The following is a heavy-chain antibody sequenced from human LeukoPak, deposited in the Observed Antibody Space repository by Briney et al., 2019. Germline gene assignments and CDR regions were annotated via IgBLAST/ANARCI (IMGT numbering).Heavy chain of an antibody. V-gene: IGHV4-59*08. Sequence: SETLSLTCTVSGGSISGFHWGCVRQPPGKGLEYIGYVFYSGGTNYNSSLKSRLTLSVDTSRNQFSLKLTSVTAADTAVYYCARLYAGAYTRLDPWGQGTLVAVSS. CDR1: GGSISGFH. CDR3: ARLYAGAYTRLDP. D-gene: IGHD3-16*01. CDR2: VFYSGGT. J-gene: IGHJ5*02.